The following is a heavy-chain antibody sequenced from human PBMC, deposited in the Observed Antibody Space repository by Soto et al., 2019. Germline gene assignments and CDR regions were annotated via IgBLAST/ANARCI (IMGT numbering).Heavy chain of an antibody. CDR1: RFNISNRA. D-gene: IGHD2-8*02. CDR2: ISCGGQST. CDR3: AKVGLVTDGDHX. J-gene: IGHJ4*02. V-gene: IGHV3-23*01. Sequence: GGSLRLSCAVSRFNISNRAMTWVRQAPGEGLEWVSFISCGGQSTHYVDSVKGRFTISRDNSKNMVFLQMNSLRIEDTALYFCAKVGLVTDGDHXWGQGTVVTVSX.